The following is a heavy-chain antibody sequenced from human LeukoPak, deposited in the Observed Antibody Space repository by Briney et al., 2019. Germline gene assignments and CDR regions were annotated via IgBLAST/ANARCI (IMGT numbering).Heavy chain of an antibody. CDR2: INAGNGNT. J-gene: IGHJ4*02. V-gene: IGHV1-3*01. CDR3: ARGKLRYFDWCDY. D-gene: IGHD3-9*01. Sequence: GASVKVSCKASGYTFTSYAMHWVRQAPGPRLEWMGWINAGNGNTKYSQKFQGRVTITRDTSASTAYMELSSLRSEDTAVYYCARGKLRYFDWCDYWGQGTLVTVSS. CDR1: GYTFTSYA.